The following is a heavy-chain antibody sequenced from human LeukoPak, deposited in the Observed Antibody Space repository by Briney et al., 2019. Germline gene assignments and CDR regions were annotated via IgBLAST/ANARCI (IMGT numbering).Heavy chain of an antibody. CDR2: IHPSGGST. V-gene: IGHV1-46*01. D-gene: IGHD1-14*01. CDR3: ATASSPEAFDI. Sequence: GASVKVSCKASGYTFTNYYMHWVRQAPGQGLEWMGLIHPSGGSTDYAQKFQGRVTMTGDTSTTTVYMELSSLRSEDTGVYYCATASSPEAFDIWGQGTMVTVSS. CDR1: GYTFTNYY. J-gene: IGHJ3*02.